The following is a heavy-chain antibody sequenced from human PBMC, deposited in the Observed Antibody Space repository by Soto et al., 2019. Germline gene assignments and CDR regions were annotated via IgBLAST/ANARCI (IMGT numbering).Heavy chain of an antibody. D-gene: IGHD2-8*02. Sequence: QVQLVESGGGVVQPGRSLRLSCAASGFTFSVFGMHWVRQAPGKGLEWVAVISNDGNNNYYADSVKGRFTSSRDNSKNTLYLQMNSLRAEDTAVYYCAKDWSTSRKRGYYFDYWGQGTLVTVSS. CDR1: GFTFSVFG. V-gene: IGHV3-30*18. J-gene: IGHJ4*02. CDR3: AKDWSTSRKRGYYFDY. CDR2: ISNDGNNN.